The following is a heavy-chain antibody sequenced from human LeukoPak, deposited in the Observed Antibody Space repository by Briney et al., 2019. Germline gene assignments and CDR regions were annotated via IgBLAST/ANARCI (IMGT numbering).Heavy chain of an antibody. Sequence: PGGSLRLSCAASGFTFTKYSMNWVRQAPGKGLEWVSSISSSSSYRYYADSVKGRFTISRDNAKNSLYLEMNSLRVQETAVYYCARGRDYGSGSFSYWGQGTLVTVSS. V-gene: IGHV3-21*01. CDR3: ARGRDYGSGSFSY. D-gene: IGHD3-10*01. J-gene: IGHJ4*02. CDR2: ISSSSSYR. CDR1: GFTFTKYS.